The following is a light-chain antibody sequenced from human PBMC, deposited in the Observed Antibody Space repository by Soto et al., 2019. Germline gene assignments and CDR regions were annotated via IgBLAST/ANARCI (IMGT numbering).Light chain of an antibody. CDR1: QIVFSNSNNKKY. J-gene: IGKJ1*01. CDR2: WAS. Sequence: IVMTQSADSLAVSLGERATINCKSSQIVFSNSNNKKYLAWYQQKPGQPPKLLIHWASIRESGVPDRFSGSGSGTDFTLTINSLQAEDVAVYYCQQYYSTPWTFGQGTKVDI. CDR3: QQYYSTPWT. V-gene: IGKV4-1*01.